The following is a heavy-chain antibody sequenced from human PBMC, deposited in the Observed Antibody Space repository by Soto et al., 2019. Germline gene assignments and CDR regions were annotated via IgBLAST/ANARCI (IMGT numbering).Heavy chain of an antibody. Sequence: LRLSCTFSGFTSDDYDYALTWVRQAPGKGLQWLGLIRGSTYGGTTEYAASVKGRFTISRDDSKGITYLQMNSLKTEDTAVYYCSRDGDFYGLDVWGQGTTVTVSS. J-gene: IGHJ6*02. CDR3: SRDGDFYGLDV. CDR1: GFTSDDYDYA. CDR2: IRGSTYGGTT. D-gene: IGHD3-3*01. V-gene: IGHV3-49*04.